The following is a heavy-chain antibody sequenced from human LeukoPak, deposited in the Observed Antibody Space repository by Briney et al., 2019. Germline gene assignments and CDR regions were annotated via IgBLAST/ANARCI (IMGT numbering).Heavy chain of an antibody. CDR2: INSDGSST. V-gene: IGHV3-74*01. CDR3: TTDRGTMIGVVQFDY. J-gene: IGHJ4*02. CDR1: GFTFSSYW. D-gene: IGHD3-22*01. Sequence: GGSLRLSCAASGFTFSSYWMHWVRQAPGKGLVWVSRINSDGSSTSYADSVKGRFTLSRDNAKHTLYLQVNSLKTEDTAGYYCTTDRGTMIGVVQFDYWGQGTRVTVSS.